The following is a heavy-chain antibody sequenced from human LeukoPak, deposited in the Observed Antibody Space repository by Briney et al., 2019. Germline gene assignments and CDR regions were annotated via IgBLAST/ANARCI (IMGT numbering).Heavy chain of an antibody. J-gene: IGHJ5*02. D-gene: IGHD4-17*01. CDR3: AREGVTTANWFDP. CDR1: GGTFSSYA. V-gene: IGHV1-69*06. CDR2: IIPIFGTA. Sequence: ASVKVSCKASGGTFSSYAISWVRQAPGQGLEWMGGIIPIFGTANYAQKFQGRVTITADKSTSTAYMELSSLRSEDTAVYYCAREGVTTANWFDPWGQGTLVTVSS.